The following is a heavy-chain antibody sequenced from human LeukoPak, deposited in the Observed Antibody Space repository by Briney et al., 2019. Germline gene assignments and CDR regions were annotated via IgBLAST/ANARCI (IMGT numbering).Heavy chain of an antibody. J-gene: IGHJ4*02. CDR1: GESFSGYY. D-gene: IGHD3-16*01. CDR2: IYYSGST. CDR3: ARDPGGGSSFDY. V-gene: IGHV4-38-2*02. Sequence: SETLSLTCAVYGESFSGYYWGWIRQPPEKGLEWIGSIYYSGSTYYNPSLKSRVTISLDTSKNQFSLKLSSVTAADTAVYYCARDPGGGSSFDYWGQGTLVTVSS.